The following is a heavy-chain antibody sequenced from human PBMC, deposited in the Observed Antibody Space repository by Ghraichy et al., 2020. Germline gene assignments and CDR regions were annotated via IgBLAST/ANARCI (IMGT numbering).Heavy chain of an antibody. Sequence: TLSLTCTVSGGSISSGGYYWSWIRQHPGKGLEWIGYIYYSGSTYYNPSLKSRVTISVDTSKNQFSLKLSSVTAADTAVYYCARDGRTLHAFDIWGQGTMVTVSS. CDR2: IYYSGST. J-gene: IGHJ3*02. D-gene: IGHD2-2*01. V-gene: IGHV4-31*03. CDR3: ARDGRTLHAFDI. CDR1: GGSISSGGYY.